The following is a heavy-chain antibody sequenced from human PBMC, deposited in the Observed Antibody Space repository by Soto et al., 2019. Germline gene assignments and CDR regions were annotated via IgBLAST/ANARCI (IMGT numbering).Heavy chain of an antibody. J-gene: IGHJ5*02. CDR1: GGSISSYY. CDR2: IYYRGST. CDR3: ARDSYYYGSGSYSTYNWFDP. D-gene: IGHD3-10*01. V-gene: IGHV4-59*01. Sequence: QVQLQESGPGLVKPSETLSLTCTVSGGSISSYYWSWIRQPPGKGLEWIGYIYYRGSTNYNPSLKSRVTISVDTSKNQFSLKLSSVTAADTAVYYCARDSYYYGSGSYSTYNWFDPWGQGTLVTVSS.